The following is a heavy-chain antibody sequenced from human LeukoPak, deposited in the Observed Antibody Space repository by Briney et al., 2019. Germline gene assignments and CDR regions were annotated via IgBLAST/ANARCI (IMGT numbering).Heavy chain of an antibody. Sequence: GASLRLSCAASGFTFSGYDMHWVRQAPGKGLEWVSFIRYDGGNKYYADSVNGRFTISRDNSKSTLYLQMNSLRAEDTAVYYCASLGVSGSYALYGFDYWGQGTLVTVSS. V-gene: IGHV3-30*02. D-gene: IGHD1-26*01. CDR1: GFTFSGYD. J-gene: IGHJ4*02. CDR3: ASLGVSGSYALYGFDY. CDR2: IRYDGGNK.